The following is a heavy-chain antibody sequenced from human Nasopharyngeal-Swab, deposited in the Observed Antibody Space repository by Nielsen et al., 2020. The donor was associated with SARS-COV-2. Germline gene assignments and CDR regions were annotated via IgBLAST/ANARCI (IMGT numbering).Heavy chain of an antibody. V-gene: IGHV4-59*01. J-gene: IGHJ2*01. Sequence: SETLSLTCTVSGGSISSYYWGWIRQPPGKGLEWIGYIYYSGSTNYNPSLESRVTISVDTSKNQFSLKLSSVTAADTAVYYCARIAVAALNDWYFDLWGRGTLVTVSS. D-gene: IGHD6-19*01. CDR2: IYYSGST. CDR3: ARIAVAALNDWYFDL. CDR1: GGSISSYY.